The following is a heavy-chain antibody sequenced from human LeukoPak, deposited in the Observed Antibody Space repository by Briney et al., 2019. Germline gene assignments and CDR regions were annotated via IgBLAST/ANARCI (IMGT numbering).Heavy chain of an antibody. V-gene: IGHV1-69*13. Sequence: ASVKVSCKASGGTFSSYAISWVRQAPGQGLEWMGGIIPIFGTANYAQKFQGRVTITADESTSTAYMELSSLRSEDTAVYYCARSYDILTGYRTYYYYYMDVWGKGTTVTVSS. J-gene: IGHJ6*03. CDR1: GGTFSSYA. CDR3: ARSYDILTGYRTYYYYYMDV. CDR2: IIPIFGTA. D-gene: IGHD3-9*01.